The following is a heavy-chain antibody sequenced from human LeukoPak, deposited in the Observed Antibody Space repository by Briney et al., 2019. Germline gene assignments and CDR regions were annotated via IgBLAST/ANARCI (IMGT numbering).Heavy chain of an antibody. CDR3: ARATTRPT. V-gene: IGHV4-39*07. Sequence: PSETLSLTCTVSGASIYTSSSYWSWIRQPPGKGLEWIGEINHSGSTNYNPSLKSRVTISVDTSKNQFSLKLSSVTAADTAVYYCARATTRPTWGQGTLVTVSS. CDR1: GASIYTSSSY. J-gene: IGHJ5*02. CDR2: INHSGST. D-gene: IGHD1-1*01.